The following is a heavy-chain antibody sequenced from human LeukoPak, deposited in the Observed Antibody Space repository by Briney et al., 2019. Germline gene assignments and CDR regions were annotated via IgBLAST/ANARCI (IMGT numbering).Heavy chain of an antibody. D-gene: IGHD2-2*01. CDR1: GGSISSYY. V-gene: IGHV4-59*01. Sequence: KTSETLSLTCTVSGGSISSYYWSWIRQPPGKGLEWIGYIYYGGSTNYNPSLESRVTISVDTSKKQFSLPLSSVTAADTAVYYCARDARPPQGYCSSTSCLNWFDPWGQGTLVTVSS. J-gene: IGHJ5*02. CDR3: ARDARPPQGYCSSTSCLNWFDP. CDR2: IYYGGST.